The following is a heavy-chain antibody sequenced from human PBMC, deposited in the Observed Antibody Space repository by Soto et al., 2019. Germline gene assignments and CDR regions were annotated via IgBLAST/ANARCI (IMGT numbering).Heavy chain of an antibody. CDR2: RWYDGSNK. D-gene: IGHD3-9*01. CDR3: ARDGNVLRYFDLSLCYYYGMDV. Sequence: QVQLVESGGGVVQPGRSLRLSCAASGFTFSSYGMHWVRQAPGKGLEWVAGRWYDGSNKYYADSVKGRFTISRDNSKNTLYLQMNSLRAEDTAVYYCARDGNVLRYFDLSLCYYYGMDVWGQGTTVTVSS. CDR1: GFTFSSYG. V-gene: IGHV3-33*01. J-gene: IGHJ6*02.